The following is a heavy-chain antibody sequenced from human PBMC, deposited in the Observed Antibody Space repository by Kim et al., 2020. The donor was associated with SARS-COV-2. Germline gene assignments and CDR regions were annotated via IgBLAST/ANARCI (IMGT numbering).Heavy chain of an antibody. V-gene: IGHV3-30*04. D-gene: IGHD6-13*01. Sequence: GGSLRLSCAASGFTFSSYAMHWVRQAPGKGLEWVAVISCDGSNKYYADSVKGRFTISRDNSKNTLYLQMNSLRAEDTAVYYCARDGSSSWFPPPVYYYGMDVWGQGTTVTVSS. CDR2: ISCDGSNK. J-gene: IGHJ6*02. CDR1: GFTFSSYA. CDR3: ARDGSSSWFPPPVYYYGMDV.